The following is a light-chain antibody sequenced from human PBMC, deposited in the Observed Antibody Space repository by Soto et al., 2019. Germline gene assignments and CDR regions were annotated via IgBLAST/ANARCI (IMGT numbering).Light chain of an antibody. J-gene: IGLJ1*01. CDR3: NSYTSSSTRV. CDR1: SSDVGGYNY. Sequence: QSVLTQPASVSGSPGQSITISCTGTSSDVGGYNYVSWYQQHPGKAPKLMIYEVSNRPSGVSNRFSGSKSGNTASLTISGLQTEDAADYYCNSYTSSSTRVFGTGTKVTVL. V-gene: IGLV2-14*01. CDR2: EVS.